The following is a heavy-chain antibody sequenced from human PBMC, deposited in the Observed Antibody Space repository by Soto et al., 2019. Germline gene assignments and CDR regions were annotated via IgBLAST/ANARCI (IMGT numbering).Heavy chain of an antibody. CDR3: ASGGSDTGGGACDI. CDR1: GYTFTSYD. Sequence: ASVKVSCKASGYTFTSYDINWVRQATGQGLEWMGWMNPNSGNTGYAQKFQGRVTMTRNTSISTAYMELSSLRSEDTAVYYCASGGSDTGGGACDIWGQGTMVTASS. J-gene: IGHJ3*02. CDR2: MNPNSGNT. D-gene: IGHD1-26*01. V-gene: IGHV1-8*01.